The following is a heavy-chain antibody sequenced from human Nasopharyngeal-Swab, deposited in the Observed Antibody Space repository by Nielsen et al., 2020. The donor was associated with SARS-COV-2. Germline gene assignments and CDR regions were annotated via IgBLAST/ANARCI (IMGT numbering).Heavy chain of an antibody. Sequence: SETLSLTCTVSGGSVSSGSYYWSWIRQPPGKGLEWIGYIYYSGSTNYNPSLKRRVTISVDTSKNQFSLKLSSVTAADTAVYYCARGVNWNYSSDYWGQGTLVTVSS. CDR2: IYYSGST. CDR3: ARGVNWNYSSDY. J-gene: IGHJ4*02. V-gene: IGHV4-61*01. D-gene: IGHD1-7*01. CDR1: GGSVSSGSYY.